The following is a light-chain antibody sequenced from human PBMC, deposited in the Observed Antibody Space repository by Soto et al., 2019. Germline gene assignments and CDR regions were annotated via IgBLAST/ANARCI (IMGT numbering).Light chain of an antibody. Sequence: DIQMTQSPSTLSASVGDRVTITCRASQSISSWLAWYQQKPGKAPKLLIYKASSLESGVPSRFSGSGSGTEFTLTIRSLQPDDFAVYYCKQRSNWHITVGQGTRLEIK. CDR2: KAS. CDR3: KQRSNWHIT. J-gene: IGKJ5*01. CDR1: QSISSW. V-gene: IGKV1-5*03.